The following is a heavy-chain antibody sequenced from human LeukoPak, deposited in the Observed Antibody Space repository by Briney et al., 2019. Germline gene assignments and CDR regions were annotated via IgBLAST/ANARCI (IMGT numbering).Heavy chain of an antibody. J-gene: IGHJ4*02. Sequence: SETLSLTCAVSGYSISSGNYWGWIRQLPERGLEWIGSIHHTGNTYYNPSLKSRVTILVDTSKNQFSLRLSSVTAADTAVYYCARRLGVAASAYDYWGQGDVVTVSS. V-gene: IGHV4-38-2*01. CDR1: GYSISSGNY. CDR2: IHHTGNT. D-gene: IGHD6-13*01. CDR3: ARRLGVAASAYDY.